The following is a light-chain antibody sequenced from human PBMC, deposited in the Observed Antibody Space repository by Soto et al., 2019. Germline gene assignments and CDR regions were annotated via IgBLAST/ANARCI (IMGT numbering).Light chain of an antibody. V-gene: IGKV3-20*01. J-gene: IGKJ1*01. Sequence: VVLTQSPGTLSLSPGERATLSCRASQGVASNYLAWYQQKPGQAPRLLIYEALNRATGIPARFSGSGSGTNFTLTISSLEPEDFAVYYCQQYGSSGTFGQGTKVDNK. CDR1: QGVASNY. CDR3: QQYGSSGT. CDR2: EAL.